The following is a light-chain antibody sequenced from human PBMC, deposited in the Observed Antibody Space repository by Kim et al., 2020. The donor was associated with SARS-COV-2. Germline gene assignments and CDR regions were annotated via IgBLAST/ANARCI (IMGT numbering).Light chain of an antibody. CDR2: AVS. CDR1: SSDIGGYNY. CDR3: ISYTTTTTRV. Sequence: QSALTQPASVSVSPGQSITISCTGTSSDIGGYNYVSWYQQHPGKAPELLIYAVSKRLSGVSNRFSGSKSGNTASLTISGLQAEDEADYYCISYTTTTTRVFGGGTQLTV. J-gene: IGLJ3*02. V-gene: IGLV2-14*03.